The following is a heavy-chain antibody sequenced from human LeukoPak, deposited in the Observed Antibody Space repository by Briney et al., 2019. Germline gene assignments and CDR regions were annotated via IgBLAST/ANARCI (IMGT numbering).Heavy chain of an antibody. Sequence: SETLSLTCTVSGGSIFRYHWSWIRQPPGRGLEWIGYVFSSGDTKYNPSLESRVALSVDASKNQFSLRLTSVTATDTAVYYCARGYSGYGIHFDYWGPGTLAAVSS. J-gene: IGHJ4*02. CDR1: GGSIFRYH. CDR3: ARGYSGYGIHFDY. V-gene: IGHV4-59*08. CDR2: VFSSGDT. D-gene: IGHD5-12*01.